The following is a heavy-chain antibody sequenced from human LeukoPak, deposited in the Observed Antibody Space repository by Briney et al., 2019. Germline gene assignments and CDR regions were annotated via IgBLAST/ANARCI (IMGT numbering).Heavy chain of an antibody. J-gene: IGHJ3*02. CDR1: RFTFSSYW. Sequence: TGGSLRLSCAASRFTFSSYWMSWVRQAPGKGLEWVANINQDGSEKYYVDSVKGRFTISRDNAKNSLYLQMNSLRAEDTAVYYCARGSQNAFDIWGQGTMVTVSS. CDR3: ARGSQNAFDI. CDR2: INQDGSEK. V-gene: IGHV3-7*01.